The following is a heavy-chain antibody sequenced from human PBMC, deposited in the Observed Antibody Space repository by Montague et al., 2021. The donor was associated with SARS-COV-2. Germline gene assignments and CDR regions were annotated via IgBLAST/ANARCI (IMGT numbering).Heavy chain of an antibody. J-gene: IGHJ4*02. CDR1: GGSISSNY. V-gene: IGHV4-59*01. CDR2: ICYSGST. Sequence: SETLSLTCTVSGGSISSNYWNWIRQPPGRGLEWIGYICYSGSTNYNPSLESRVTISADTSKNHFSLKLRSVTAADTAVYYCAREISGPDYFDYWGQGTLVTVSS. CDR3: AREISGPDYFDY. D-gene: IGHD3-10*01.